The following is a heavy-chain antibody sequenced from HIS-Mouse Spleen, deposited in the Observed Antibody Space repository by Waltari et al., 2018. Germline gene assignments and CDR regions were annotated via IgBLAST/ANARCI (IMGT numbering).Heavy chain of an antibody. Sequence: EVQLVESGGGLVLPGGSRRPPCAASGFTCRSYWMPWVRQAPGKGLVWVSRINSDGSSTSYADSVKGRFTISRDNAKNTLYLQMNSLRAEDTAVYYCARDLELDAFDIWGQGTMVTVSS. D-gene: IGHD1-1*01. V-gene: IGHV3-74*01. CDR3: ARDLELDAFDI. J-gene: IGHJ3*02. CDR1: GFTCRSYW. CDR2: INSDGSST.